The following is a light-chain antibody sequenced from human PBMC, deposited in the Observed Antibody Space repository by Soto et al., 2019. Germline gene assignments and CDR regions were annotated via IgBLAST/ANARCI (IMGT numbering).Light chain of an antibody. Sequence: EIVMTQSPATLSVSPGERATLSCRASQSVSSNVAWYQQKPGQAPRLLIYGASTRATGIPARFSGSGSGAGFTLTISSLQSEDFAVYYCQQYNSWPQTFGQGTKV. CDR2: GAS. CDR1: QSVSSN. V-gene: IGKV3-15*01. CDR3: QQYNSWPQT. J-gene: IGKJ1*01.